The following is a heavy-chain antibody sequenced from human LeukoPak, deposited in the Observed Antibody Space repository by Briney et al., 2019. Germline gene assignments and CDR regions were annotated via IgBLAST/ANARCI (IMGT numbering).Heavy chain of an antibody. Sequence: WETLSLTCAVYGGSFSGYYWSWIRQPPGKGLEWIGEINHSGSTNYNPSLKSRVTISVDTSKNQFSLKLSSVTAADTAVYYCARSLRRPTSYGDYFFLSRGNWFDPWGQGTLVTVSS. D-gene: IGHD4-17*01. J-gene: IGHJ5*02. V-gene: IGHV4-34*01. CDR2: INHSGST. CDR1: GGSFSGYY. CDR3: ARSLRRPTSYGDYFFLSRGNWFDP.